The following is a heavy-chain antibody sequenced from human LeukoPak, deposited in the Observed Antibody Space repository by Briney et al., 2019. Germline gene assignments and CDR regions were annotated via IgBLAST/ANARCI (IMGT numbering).Heavy chain of an antibody. D-gene: IGHD3-10*01. CDR2: ISYDGSNK. Sequence: GGSLRLSCAASGFTFRSYAMHWVRQAPGKGLEWVAVISYDGSNKYFGDSVKGRFTISRDNSKNTLYLQMDSLRAEDMAIYYCAKAVTSDYHSLYYNYYMDVWGKGTTVTVSS. J-gene: IGHJ6*03. CDR1: GFTFRSYA. V-gene: IGHV3-30*18. CDR3: AKAVTSDYHSLYYNYYMDV.